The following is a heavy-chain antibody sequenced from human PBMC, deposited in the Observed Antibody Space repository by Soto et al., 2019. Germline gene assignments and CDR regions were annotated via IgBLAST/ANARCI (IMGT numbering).Heavy chain of an antibody. J-gene: IGHJ5*02. CDR1: GFSLSTSGVG. CDR3: AHSLYDYVWGTNWFDP. Sequence: QITLKESGPTLVKRTQTLTLTCTFSGFSLSTSGVGVGWNRQPPGKALEWLALIYWDDDKRYSPSLKSRLTITKDTSKNQVFLTMTNMDPVDTATYYCAHSLYDYVWGTNWFDPWGQGTLVTVSS. CDR2: IYWDDDK. D-gene: IGHD3-16*01. V-gene: IGHV2-5*02.